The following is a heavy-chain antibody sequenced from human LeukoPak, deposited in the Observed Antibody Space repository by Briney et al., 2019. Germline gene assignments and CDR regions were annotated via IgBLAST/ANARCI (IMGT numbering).Heavy chain of an antibody. V-gene: IGHV3-30*18. Sequence: PGGSLRLSCAASGFTFSSYGMHWVRQAPGKGLEWVAVISYDGSNKYYADSVKGRFTISRDNSKNTLYLQMNSLRAEDTAVYYCAKDVRRYYDSSGPLGYWGQGTLVTVSS. CDR2: ISYDGSNK. D-gene: IGHD3-22*01. J-gene: IGHJ4*02. CDR1: GFTFSSYG. CDR3: AKDVRRYYDSSGPLGY.